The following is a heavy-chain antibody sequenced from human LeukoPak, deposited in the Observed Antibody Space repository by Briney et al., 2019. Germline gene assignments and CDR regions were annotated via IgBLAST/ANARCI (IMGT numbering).Heavy chain of an antibody. CDR2: INHSVST. Sequence: PSETLSLTCAVYGGSFSGYYWSWIRHPPGKGLEWIGEINHSVSTNYNPSLKSRVTISVDTSKKQFSLKLSSVTAADTAVYYCARGPEYYYGSGSYYYYYYMDVWGKGTTVTVSS. CDR1: GGSFSGYY. V-gene: IGHV4-34*01. CDR3: ARGPEYYYGSGSYYYYYYMDV. D-gene: IGHD3-10*01. J-gene: IGHJ6*03.